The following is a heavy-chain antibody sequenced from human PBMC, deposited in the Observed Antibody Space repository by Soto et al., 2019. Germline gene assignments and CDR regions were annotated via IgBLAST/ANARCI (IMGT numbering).Heavy chain of an antibody. D-gene: IGHD3-10*01. CDR1: GRSISSSNW. J-gene: IGHJ4*02. CDR3: ARLHYYGSRPCFDY. V-gene: IGHV4-4*02. CDR2: IYHSGST. Sequence: PSETLSLTCAVSGRSISSSNWWSWVRQPPGKGLEWIGEIYHSGSTNYNPSLKSRVTISVDKSKNQFSLKLSSVTAADTAVYYCARLHYYGSRPCFDYWGQGTLVTVSS.